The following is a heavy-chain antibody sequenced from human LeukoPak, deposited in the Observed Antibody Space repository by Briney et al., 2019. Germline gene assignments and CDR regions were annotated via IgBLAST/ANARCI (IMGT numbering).Heavy chain of an antibody. CDR2: ISGNGGST. V-gene: IGHV3-64*01. Sequence: GGSLRLSRAAPGFTFSSYAMHWVRQAPGKGLEYVSAISGNGGSTYYANSVKGRFTISRDNSKNTLYLQMGSLRAEDMAVYYCARDSGYDLGDDYWGQGTLVTVSS. CDR1: GFTFSSYA. J-gene: IGHJ4*02. D-gene: IGHD5-12*01. CDR3: ARDSGYDLGDDY.